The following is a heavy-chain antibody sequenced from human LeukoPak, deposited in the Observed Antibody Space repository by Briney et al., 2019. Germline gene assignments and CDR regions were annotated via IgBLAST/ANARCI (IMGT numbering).Heavy chain of an antibody. D-gene: IGHD3-3*01. CDR3: ARARITIFGVVTQHDY. CDR2: INHSGST. V-gene: IGHV4-34*01. CDR1: GGSFSGYY. J-gene: IGHJ4*02. Sequence: SETLSLTSAVYGGSFSGYYWSWIRQPPGKGLEWIGEINHSGSTNYSPSLKSRVTISVDTSKNQFSLKLSSVTAADTAVYYCARARITIFGVVTQHDYWGQGTLVTVSS.